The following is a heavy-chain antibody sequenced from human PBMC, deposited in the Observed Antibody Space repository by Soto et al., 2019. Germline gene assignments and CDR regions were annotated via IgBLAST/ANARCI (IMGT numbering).Heavy chain of an antibody. Sequence: SETLSITCTVSGGSISSSSYYWGWIRQPPGKGLEWIGSIYYSGSTYYNPSLKSRVTISVDTSKNQFSLKLSSVTAADTAVYYCASGLIAAAGTEGLYYYYGMDVWGQGTTVTVSS. D-gene: IGHD6-13*01. CDR1: GGSISSSSYY. CDR2: IYYSGST. J-gene: IGHJ6*02. V-gene: IGHV4-39*01. CDR3: ASGLIAAAGTEGLYYYYGMDV.